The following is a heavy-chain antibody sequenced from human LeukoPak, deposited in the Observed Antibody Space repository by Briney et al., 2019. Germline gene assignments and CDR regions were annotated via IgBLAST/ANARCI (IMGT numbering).Heavy chain of an antibody. CDR3: ARGIAAAGTPYYDY. Sequence: GGSLRLSCAASGFTVSSNCMSWVRQAPGKGLEWVSVIYSGGSTYYADSVKGRFTISRDNSKNTLYLQMNSLRAEDTAVYYCARGIAAAGTPYYDYWGQGTLVTVSS. D-gene: IGHD6-13*01. J-gene: IGHJ4*02. V-gene: IGHV3-53*01. CDR1: GFTVSSNC. CDR2: IYSGGST.